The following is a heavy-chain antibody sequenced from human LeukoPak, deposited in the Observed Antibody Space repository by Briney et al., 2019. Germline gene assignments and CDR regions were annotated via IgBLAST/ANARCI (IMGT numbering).Heavy chain of an antibody. CDR3: ASYCSSTSCYGPYYGMDV. V-gene: IGHV1-69*06. CDR2: VIPIFGTA. J-gene: IGHJ6*04. CDR1: GGTFSRYA. D-gene: IGHD2-2*01. Sequence: GASVKVSCKASGGTFSRYAISLVRQAPGQGREWMGGVIPIFGTANYAQKFQGRVTITADKSTSTAYMELSSLRSEDTAVYYCASYCSSTSCYGPYYGMDVWGKGTTVTVSS.